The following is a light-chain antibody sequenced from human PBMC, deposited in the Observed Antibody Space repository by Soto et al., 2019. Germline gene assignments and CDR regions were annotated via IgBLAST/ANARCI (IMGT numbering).Light chain of an antibody. CDR3: SSFTNSNTGV. V-gene: IGLV2-14*01. CDR1: NSDVGGYDY. CDR2: EVT. Sequence: QSALTQPASVSGSPGQSINIYCTGTNSDVGGYDYVSWYKQYPGKAPKVIIYEVTYRPSGVSARFSGSKSGTTASLTISDLQTEDEADYYCSSFTNSNTGVFGGGTKVTVL. J-gene: IGLJ3*02.